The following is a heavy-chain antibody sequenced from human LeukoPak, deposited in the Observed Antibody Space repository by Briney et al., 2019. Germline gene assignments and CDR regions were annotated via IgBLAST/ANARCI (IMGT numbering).Heavy chain of an antibody. Sequence: ASVKVSCKVSGYTLTGLSMHWVRQAPGKGLEWMGGFDPEDGETIYAQKFQGRVTMTEDTSTDTAYMEPSSLRSEDTAVYYCATMEGAPFTDDQEFDYWGQGTLVTVSS. CDR1: GYTLTGLS. CDR2: FDPEDGET. J-gene: IGHJ4*02. CDR3: ATMEGAPFTDDQEFDY. V-gene: IGHV1-24*01. D-gene: IGHD2-8*02.